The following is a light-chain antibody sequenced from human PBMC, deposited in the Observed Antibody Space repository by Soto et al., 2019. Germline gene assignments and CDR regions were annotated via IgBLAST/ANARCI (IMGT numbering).Light chain of an antibody. CDR2: GAS. CDR3: QQYNNWPGT. CDR1: QSVSSK. Sequence: EIVQTLSPGTLFVSQEKRDPLPCSDSQSVSSKLAWYQQKPGQAPRLLFYGASTGATGIPARFSGSGSETELTLSISSLQSEDFAVYYCQQYNNWPGTFGQGTKVDIK. V-gene: IGKV3-15*01. J-gene: IGKJ1*01.